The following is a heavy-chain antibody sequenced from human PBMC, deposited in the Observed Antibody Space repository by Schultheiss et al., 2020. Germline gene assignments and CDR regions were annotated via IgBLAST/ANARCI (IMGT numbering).Heavy chain of an antibody. D-gene: IGHD6-13*01. Sequence: GGSLRLSCAASGFTFSSYEMNWVRQAPGKGLEWVSYISSSGSTIYYADSVKGRFTISRDNAKNSLYLQMNSLRAEDTAVYYCARLPRYSSSWYGDAFDIWGQGTMVTVSS. J-gene: IGHJ3*02. CDR1: GFTFSSYE. CDR2: ISSSGSTI. V-gene: IGHV3-48*03. CDR3: ARLPRYSSSWYGDAFDI.